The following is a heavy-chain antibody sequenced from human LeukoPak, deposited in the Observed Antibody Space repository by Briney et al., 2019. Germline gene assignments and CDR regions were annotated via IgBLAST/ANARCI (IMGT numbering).Heavy chain of an antibody. CDR1: GGSISGYY. D-gene: IGHD3-3*01. Sequence: SETLSLTCTVSGGSISGYYWSWIRQPPGKGLEWIGYVYYSGSSNYSPSLKSRVTISVDSSKNQFSLKLSSVTAADTAVYYCARVGITIFGVVNYYYYMDVWGKGTTVTVSS. V-gene: IGHV4-59*01. CDR2: VYYSGSS. CDR3: ARVGITIFGVVNYYYYMDV. J-gene: IGHJ6*03.